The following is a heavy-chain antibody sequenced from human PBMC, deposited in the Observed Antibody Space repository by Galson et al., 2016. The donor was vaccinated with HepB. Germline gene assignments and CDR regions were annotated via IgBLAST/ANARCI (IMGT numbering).Heavy chain of an antibody. V-gene: IGHV4-61*01. CDR2: IYYTGST. Sequence: SETLSLTCTVSGGSVSSGSYYWSWIRQPPGKGLEWIGYIYYTGSTNYNPSLKSRVTISVDTSKNQFSLKLSSVTAADTAVYYCARWGWEVFYFDYWGQGTLVTVSS. D-gene: IGHD3-10*01. CDR1: GGSVSSGSYY. CDR3: ARWGWEVFYFDY. J-gene: IGHJ4*02.